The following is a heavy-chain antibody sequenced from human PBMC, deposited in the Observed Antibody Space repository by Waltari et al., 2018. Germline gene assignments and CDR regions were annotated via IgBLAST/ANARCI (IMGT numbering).Heavy chain of an antibody. V-gene: IGHV3-33*01. Sequence: QVQLLESGGGVVQPGTSLRLSCAASGFIFNSFGMHWVRQAPGRGLEWGAGTWKDGTNKYYADSVKGRFTISRDNSKNMFFLHMNSLRAEDTAIFYCARDRYSNVWGGFDFWGQGALVTVSS. J-gene: IGHJ4*02. CDR2: TWKDGTNK. D-gene: IGHD6-19*01. CDR1: GFIFNSFG. CDR3: ARDRYSNVWGGFDF.